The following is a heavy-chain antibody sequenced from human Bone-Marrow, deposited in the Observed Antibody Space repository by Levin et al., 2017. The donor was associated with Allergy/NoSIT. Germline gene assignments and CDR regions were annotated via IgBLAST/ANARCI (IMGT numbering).Heavy chain of an antibody. CDR3: AKDISSWSRGAFDY. J-gene: IGHJ4*02. CDR1: EFTFSNYA. D-gene: IGHD6-13*01. CDR2: VSGSAYST. Sequence: QLGESLKISCAASEFTFSNYAMSWVRQAPGKGLEWVSTVSGSAYSTYYADSVKGRFTISRDNSKNTLYLQINSLRAEDTAIYYCAKDISSWSRGAFDYWGQGTLVTVSS. V-gene: IGHV3-23*01.